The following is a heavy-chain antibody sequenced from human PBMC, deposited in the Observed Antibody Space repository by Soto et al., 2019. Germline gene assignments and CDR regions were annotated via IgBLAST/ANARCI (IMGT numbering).Heavy chain of an antibody. D-gene: IGHD4-4*01. J-gene: IGHJ4*02. CDR1: GYTFTSYY. Sequence: QVQLVQSGAEVKKPGASVKVSCKASGYTFTSYYMYWVRQAPGQGLEWMGIINPSGGSTSYAQKFQGRVTMTRDTSTSTVYMELSSLRSEDTAVYYCARITLTVDFDYWGQGTLVTVSS. CDR2: INPSGGST. V-gene: IGHV1-46*01. CDR3: ARITLTVDFDY.